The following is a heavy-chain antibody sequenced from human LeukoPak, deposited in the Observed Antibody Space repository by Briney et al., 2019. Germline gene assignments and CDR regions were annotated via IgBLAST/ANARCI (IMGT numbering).Heavy chain of an antibody. CDR1: GFTFHNYW. CDR2: IDTDESTT. V-gene: IGHV3-74*01. J-gene: IGHJ6*03. Sequence: GGSLRLSCAASGFTFHNYWMHWVRQAPGKGLVWVSLIDTDESTTTYADSVRGRFTISRDNAKNTLYLQMTSLRAEDTAVYYCARDRAVLRSLKWSPYYMDVWGEGTTVTVSS. CDR3: ARDRAVLRSLKWSPYYMDV. D-gene: IGHD3-3*01.